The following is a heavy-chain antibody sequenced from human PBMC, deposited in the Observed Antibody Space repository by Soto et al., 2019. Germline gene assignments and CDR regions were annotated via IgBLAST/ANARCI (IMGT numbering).Heavy chain of an antibody. J-gene: IGHJ6*03. CDR2: MNPNSGNT. D-gene: IGHD2-2*01. Sequence: ASVKVSCKPSGYTFTSYDINWVRQATGQGLEWMGWMNPNSGNTGYAQKFQGRATMTRNTPISTAYMELSSLRSEDTAVYYCARGPIVVVPAAMPDLGGSYMDVWGKGTTVTVSS. CDR1: GYTFTSYD. V-gene: IGHV1-8*01. CDR3: ARGPIVVVPAAMPDLGGSYMDV.